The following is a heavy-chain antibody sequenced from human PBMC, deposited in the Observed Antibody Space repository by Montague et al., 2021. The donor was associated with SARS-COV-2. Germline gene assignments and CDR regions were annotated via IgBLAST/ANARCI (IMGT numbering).Heavy chain of an antibody. CDR1: GGSISSYY. Sequence: SETLSLTCTVSGGSISSYYWSWIRQSPGKGLEWIGYIYYSGSTNYNPSLKSRVTISVDTSKNQFSLKLSSVTAADTAVYYCARGAGRGSGYGKYCYCCCGIDVWGQGSSVTVSS. V-gene: IGHV4-59*01. D-gene: IGHD5-12*01. CDR3: ARGAGRGSGYGKYCYCCCGIDV. J-gene: IGHJ6*02. CDR2: IYYSGST.